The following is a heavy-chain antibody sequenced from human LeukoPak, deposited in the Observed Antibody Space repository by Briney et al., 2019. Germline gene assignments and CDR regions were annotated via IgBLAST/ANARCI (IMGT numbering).Heavy chain of an antibody. Sequence: SETLSLTCAVYGGSFSGYYWSWIRQPAGKGLEWIGRIYTSGSTNYNPSLKSRVTMSVDTSKNQFSLKLSSVTAADTAVYYCARSRSRWGELDYWGQGTLVTVSS. V-gene: IGHV4-59*10. D-gene: IGHD3-16*01. CDR2: IYTSGST. CDR3: ARSRSRWGELDY. J-gene: IGHJ4*02. CDR1: GGSFSGYY.